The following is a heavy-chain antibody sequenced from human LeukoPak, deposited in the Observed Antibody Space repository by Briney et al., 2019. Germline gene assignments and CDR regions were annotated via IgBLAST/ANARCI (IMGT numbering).Heavy chain of an antibody. V-gene: IGHV3-11*01. D-gene: IGHD3-9*01. CDR2: ISSSGSTI. Sequence: GGSLRLSCAASGFTFSDYYMSWIRQAPGKGLEWVSYISSSGSTIYYADSVKGRFTISRDNAKNSLYLQMNSLRAEDTTVYYCARDLPDYDILTGYSYYYYYGMDVWGQGTTVTVSS. CDR3: ARDLPDYDILTGYSYYYYYGMDV. J-gene: IGHJ6*02. CDR1: GFTFSDYY.